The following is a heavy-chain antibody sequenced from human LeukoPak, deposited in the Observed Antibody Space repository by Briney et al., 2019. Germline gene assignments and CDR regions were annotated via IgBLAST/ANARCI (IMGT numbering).Heavy chain of an antibody. CDR3: AKDGARVSSYYYGMDV. CDR1: GFAFSNAW. Sequence: GSLRLSCAASGFAFSNAWMSWVRQAPGKGREWVSAISGSGGSTYYADSVKGRFTISRDNSKNTLYLQMNSLRAEDTAVYYCAKDGARVSSYYYGMDVWGQGTTVTVSS. D-gene: IGHD6-13*01. J-gene: IGHJ6*02. V-gene: IGHV3-23*01. CDR2: ISGSGGST.